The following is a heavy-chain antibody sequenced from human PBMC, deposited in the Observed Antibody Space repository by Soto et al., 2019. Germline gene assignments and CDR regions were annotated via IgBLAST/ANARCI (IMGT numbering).Heavy chain of an antibody. V-gene: IGHV3-23*01. CDR3: APHVQCSGGSCHYDAFDI. CDR1: GFIFGNYM. D-gene: IGHD2-15*01. Sequence: EVPLLESGGGLVQPGESLRLSCAFSGFIFGNYMMTWVRQAPGKGLEWVSTIRDGGESTYYADSVKGRFTISRDNSXXTXDLQMDSLGVEDTAVYYCAPHVQCSGGSCHYDAFDIRGQGTMVTVSS. J-gene: IGHJ3*02. CDR2: IRDGGEST.